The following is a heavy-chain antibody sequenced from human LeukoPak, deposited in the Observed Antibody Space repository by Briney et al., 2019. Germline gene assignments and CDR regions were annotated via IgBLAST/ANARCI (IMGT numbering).Heavy chain of an antibody. Sequence: ASVKVSCKVSGYTLTELSVHWVRQAPGKGLEWMGGFDPEDGETIYAQKFQGRVIMTEDTSTDTAYMELSSLRSEDTAVYYCATASYYDSSGLHLYYFDYWGQGTLVTVSS. CDR3: ATASYYDSSGLHLYYFDY. J-gene: IGHJ4*02. CDR2: FDPEDGET. V-gene: IGHV1-24*01. CDR1: GYTLTELS. D-gene: IGHD3-22*01.